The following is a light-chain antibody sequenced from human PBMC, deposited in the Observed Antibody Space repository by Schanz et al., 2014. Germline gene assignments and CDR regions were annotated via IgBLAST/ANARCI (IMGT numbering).Light chain of an antibody. Sequence: DIVMTQSPDSLAVSLGERATINCKSSQSVLYTSDNKNHLAWYQQKPGQPPKLLIYWASTRESGVPDRFSGSGSWTDFTLTISSLQAEDVAVYYCQQYYSTPPLTFGGGTKVEIK. J-gene: IGKJ4*01. CDR3: QQYYSTPPLT. V-gene: IGKV4-1*01. CDR1: QSVLYTSDNKNH. CDR2: WAS.